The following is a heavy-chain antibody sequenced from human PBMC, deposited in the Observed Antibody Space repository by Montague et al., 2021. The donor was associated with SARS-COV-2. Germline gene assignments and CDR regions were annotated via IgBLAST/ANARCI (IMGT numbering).Heavy chain of an antibody. CDR3: AKMPYSGTYYFDY. Sequence: LRLSCAASGFTFSSYALSWVRQAPGKGLEWVSLLYSGGHDAYYADSVKGRFTISRDNSKSTLYLQMDSLRAEDTAVYYCAKMPYSGTYYFDYWGQGTLVTVSA. V-gene: IGHV3-23*03. J-gene: IGHJ4*02. CDR2: LYSGGHDA. D-gene: IGHD1-26*01. CDR1: GFTFSSYA.